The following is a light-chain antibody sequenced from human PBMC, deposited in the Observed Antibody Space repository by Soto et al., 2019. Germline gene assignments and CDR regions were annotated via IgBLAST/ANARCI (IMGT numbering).Light chain of an antibody. J-gene: IGLJ1*01. CDR3: GSYAGSSNV. CDR2: EVN. V-gene: IGLV2-8*01. Sequence: QPVLTQPASVSGSPGQSITISCTGTSSDVGGYNYVSWYQQHPGKAPKLMIYEVNKRPSGVPDRFSGSKSGNTASLTVSGLQAEDEADYYCGSYAGSSNVFGTGTKVRVL. CDR1: SSDVGGYNY.